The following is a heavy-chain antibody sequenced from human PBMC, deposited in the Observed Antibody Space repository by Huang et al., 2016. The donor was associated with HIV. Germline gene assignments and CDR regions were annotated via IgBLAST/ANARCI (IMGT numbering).Heavy chain of an antibody. Sequence: QVQLQESGPGLVKPSQTLSLTCSVSGGSSSSGNYYWSWIRQPAGKGLEWIGHIYTSGTTIYNSSLKSRVTISGATSKNQFSLKLSSVTAADTAVYYCARLTGYSTFDIWGHGTVVTVSS. CDR3: ARLTGYSTFDI. CDR1: GGSSSSGNYY. J-gene: IGHJ3*02. CDR2: IYTSGTT. V-gene: IGHV4-61*09. D-gene: IGHD3-9*01.